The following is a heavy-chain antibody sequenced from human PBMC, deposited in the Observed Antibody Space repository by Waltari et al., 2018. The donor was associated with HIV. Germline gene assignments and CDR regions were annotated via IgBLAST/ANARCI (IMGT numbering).Heavy chain of an antibody. Sequence: QVQLQHWGAGLLTRSGTLSLTCALHGGSFGGYYWGWIRQPPGKGLEWIGEINHSGSTNYNPSLKSRVTISVDTSKNQFSLKLSSVTAADTAVYYCASDYCSSTSCWGFWGQGTLVTVSS. D-gene: IGHD2-2*01. CDR2: INHSGST. V-gene: IGHV4-34*01. J-gene: IGHJ4*02. CDR1: GGSFGGYY. CDR3: ASDYCSSTSCWGF.